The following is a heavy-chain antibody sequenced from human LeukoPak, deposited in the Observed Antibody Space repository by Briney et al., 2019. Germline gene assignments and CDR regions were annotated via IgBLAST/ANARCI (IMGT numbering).Heavy chain of an antibody. CDR3: ARDTCSGGSCYPGGWFDP. J-gene: IGHJ5*02. CDR2: ISAYNANT. D-gene: IGHD2-15*01. CDR1: GYSFTSYG. V-gene: IGHV1-18*01. Sequence: GASVKVSCKASGYSFTSYGVTWVRQAPGQGLEWMGWISAYNANTKYAQKLQGRVTMTTDTSTSAAYMELRSLRSDDTAVYYCARDTCSGGSCYPGGWFDPWGQGTLVTVSS.